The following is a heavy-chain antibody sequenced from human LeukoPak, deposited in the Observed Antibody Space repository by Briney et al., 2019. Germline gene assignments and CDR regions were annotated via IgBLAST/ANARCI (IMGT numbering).Heavy chain of an antibody. CDR2: IYYSGNT. CDR1: GGSISSYY. CDR3: ARGGTHRTVDY. D-gene: IGHD1-14*01. V-gene: IGHV4-59*01. Sequence: KPSETLSLTCTGSGGSISSYYRSWIRQPPGKGLEWIGYIYYSGNTNYNPSLKSRVTISVDTSKNQFSLKLNSVTPADTAIYYCARGGTHRTVDYWGQGTLVTVSS. J-gene: IGHJ4*02.